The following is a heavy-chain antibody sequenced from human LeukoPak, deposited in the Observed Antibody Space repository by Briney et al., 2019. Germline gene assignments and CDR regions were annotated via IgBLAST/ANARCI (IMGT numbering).Heavy chain of an antibody. V-gene: IGHV3-11*01. D-gene: IGHD4-23*01. J-gene: IGHJ5*02. CDR1: GFTFSDYY. CDR3: ARDRSTVVTPMFLDP. Sequence: GGSLRLSCAASGFTFSDYYISWIRQAPGKGLGWVSYISSSGSNLYYADPMKGRFTISRENDKNSLYLQMNRLRAEDTAVYYCARDRSTVVTPMFLDPWGQGTLVTVSS. CDR2: ISSSGSNL.